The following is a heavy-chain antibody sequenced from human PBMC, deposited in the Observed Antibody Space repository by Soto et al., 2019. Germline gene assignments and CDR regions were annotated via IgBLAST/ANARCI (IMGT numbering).Heavy chain of an antibody. V-gene: IGHV4-4*02. CDR3: ASAVYCSGGSCSFDP. CDR2: MLHSGTT. Sequence: SETLSLTCAVSGDSVSSNKWWGWVRQSPGKGLEWIADMLHSGTTSYSPSLESRVTLSIDKSKNQFSLRLNSVTAADTAVYYCASAVYCSGGSCSFDPWGQGTLVTVSS. J-gene: IGHJ5*02. CDR1: GDSVSSNKW. D-gene: IGHD2-15*01.